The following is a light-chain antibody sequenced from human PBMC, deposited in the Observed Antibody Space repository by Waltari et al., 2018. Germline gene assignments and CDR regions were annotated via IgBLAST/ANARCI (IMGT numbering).Light chain of an antibody. J-gene: IGKJ2*01. CDR3: QHCGGSPPYT. CDR1: QRISNIY. Sequence: EIVLTQSPGTLSLSPGERATLSCRANQRISNIYLAWYQQKSGQAPGLRIYVASYRATGIPDRFSGSWSGTDFTLTIDRVEPEDVAVYYCQHCGGSPPYTFGQGTKLKI. CDR2: VAS. V-gene: IGKV3-20*01.